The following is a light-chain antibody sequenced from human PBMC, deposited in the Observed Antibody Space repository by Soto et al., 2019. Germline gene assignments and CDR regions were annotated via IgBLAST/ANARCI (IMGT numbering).Light chain of an antibody. Sequence: ELVLTQSPAALSVSPGESASRSCRASQSVSSNLAWYQQKPGQAPRLLIHGASTRATGIPARFSGSGSGTEFTLTISSLQSEDFAVYYCQQYSDWRPQFGQGTKVDIK. CDR2: GAS. J-gene: IGKJ1*01. CDR3: QQYSDWRPQ. V-gene: IGKV3-15*01. CDR1: QSVSSN.